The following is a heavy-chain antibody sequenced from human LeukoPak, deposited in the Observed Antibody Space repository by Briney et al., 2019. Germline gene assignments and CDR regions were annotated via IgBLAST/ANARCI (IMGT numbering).Heavy chain of an antibody. J-gene: IGHJ6*02. CDR1: GYTFTGYY. D-gene: IGHD3-3*01. V-gene: IGHV1-2*04. Sequence: GASVKVSCKASGYTFTGYYLHWVRQAPGQGPEWMGWINPNSGGTNYAQKFQGWVIMTRDTSISTAYMELSSLRSEDTAVYYCARSTPVPSQPYYDFWSGYYSTYYYYGMDVWGQGTTVTVSS. CDR2: INPNSGGT. CDR3: ARSTPVPSQPYYDFWSGYYSTYYYYGMDV.